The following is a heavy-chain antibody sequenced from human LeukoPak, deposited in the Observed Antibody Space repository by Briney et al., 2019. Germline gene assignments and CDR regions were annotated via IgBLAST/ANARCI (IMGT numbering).Heavy chain of an antibody. CDR2: IYYSGTT. Sequence: PSETLSLTCSVSGGSISRSSYYWGWLRQPPGKGLQWIGSIYYSGTTYYSPSLKSRVTISVDTSKNQFSLKLSSVTAADTAVYYCARGVDSSDYWGQGTLVTVSS. V-gene: IGHV4-39*01. D-gene: IGHD5-12*01. J-gene: IGHJ4*02. CDR3: ARGVDSSDY. CDR1: GGSISRSSYY.